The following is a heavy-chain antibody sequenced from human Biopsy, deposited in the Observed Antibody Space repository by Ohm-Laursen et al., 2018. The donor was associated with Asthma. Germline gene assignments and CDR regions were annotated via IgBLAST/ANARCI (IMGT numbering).Heavy chain of an antibody. D-gene: IGHD6-19*01. J-gene: IGHJ6*02. V-gene: IGHV1-69*13. Sequence: SVKVSCNAPGGTFSNFAISWVRQAPGQGLEWLGGTMTVFGTTNYAQKVQGRVTITADESTSTAYMEVTSLRSEDTAIYYCARCQVGYSSGWSLLLKKIYYSGMDVWGQGTAVTVSS. CDR1: GGTFSNFA. CDR3: ARCQVGYSSGWSLLLKKIYYSGMDV. CDR2: TMTVFGTT.